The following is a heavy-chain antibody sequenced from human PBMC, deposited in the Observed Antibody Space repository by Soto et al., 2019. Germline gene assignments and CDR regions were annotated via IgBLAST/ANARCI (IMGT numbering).Heavy chain of an antibody. CDR2: INSGGSA. Sequence: LSLSCAPSGFTVSSHYMSWVRQAPGKGLEWVSVINSGGSAYYADPVKGRFTISRDHSRNTLYLQMNSLRVEDTAVYYCAREVFCSSSSCQVRYGMDVWGQGTTVTVSS. CDR1: GFTVSSHY. D-gene: IGHD2-2*01. CDR3: AREVFCSSSSCQVRYGMDV. V-gene: IGHV3-53*01. J-gene: IGHJ6*02.